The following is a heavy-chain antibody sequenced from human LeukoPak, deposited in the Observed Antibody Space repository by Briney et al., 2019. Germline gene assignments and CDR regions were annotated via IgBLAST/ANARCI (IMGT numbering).Heavy chain of an antibody. D-gene: IGHD1-26*01. V-gene: IGHV1-8*01. Sequence: GASVKVSCKASGYTFKSYDINWVRQATGQGLEWMGWMNPKSGNTGYAQKFQGRLTMTRNTSISTAYMELRSLRSDDTAVYYCARDPGAPGNAFDYWGQGTLVTVSS. CDR3: ARDPGAPGNAFDY. CDR2: MNPKSGNT. CDR1: GYTFKSYD. J-gene: IGHJ4*02.